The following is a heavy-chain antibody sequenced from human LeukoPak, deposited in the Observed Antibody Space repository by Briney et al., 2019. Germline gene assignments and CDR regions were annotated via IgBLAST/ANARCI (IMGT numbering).Heavy chain of an antibody. V-gene: IGHV5-51*01. D-gene: IGHD6-13*01. J-gene: IGHJ3*02. Sequence: GESLKISCKGSGYSFTSYWIGWVRQMPEKGLEWMGIIYPGDSDTRYSPSFQGQVTISADKSISTAYLQWSSLKASDTAMYYCASIAAAGTEAFDIWGQVTMVSVFS. CDR3: ASIAAAGTEAFDI. CDR1: GYSFTSYW. CDR2: IYPGDSDT.